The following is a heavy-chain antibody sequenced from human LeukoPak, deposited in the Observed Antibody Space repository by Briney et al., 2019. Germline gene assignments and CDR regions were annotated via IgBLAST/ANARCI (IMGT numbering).Heavy chain of an antibody. J-gene: IGHJ6*03. V-gene: IGHV3-74*01. CDR1: GFSFSNYW. Sequence: GGSLRLSCAASGFSFSNYWMHWVRQAPGKGLVWVSRINSDGSSTTYADSVKGRFTISRDNAKNTLYLQMNSLRAEDTAVYYCASQEPRYNGYYYYMDVWGKGTTVTISS. CDR3: ASQEPRYNGYYYYMDV. D-gene: IGHD5-24*01. CDR2: INSDGSST.